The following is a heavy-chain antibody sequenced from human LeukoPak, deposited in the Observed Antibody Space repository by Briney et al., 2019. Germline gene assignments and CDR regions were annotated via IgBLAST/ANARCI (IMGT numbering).Heavy chain of an antibody. Sequence: PSETLSLTCGVSGVSFSGFYWSWIRQAPGKGPEWIGGINDNGRTAYNPALKNRVTKSLATSKKQVSLKLRVLSAADTVVYYCTRTSPGIPLDFWGQGTLVTVSS. CDR3: TRTSPGIPLDF. D-gene: IGHD1-26*01. CDR1: GVSFSGFY. CDR2: INDNGRT. J-gene: IGHJ4*02. V-gene: IGHV4-34*01.